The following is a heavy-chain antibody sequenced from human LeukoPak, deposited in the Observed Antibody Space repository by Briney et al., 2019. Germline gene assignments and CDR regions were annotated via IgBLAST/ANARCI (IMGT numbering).Heavy chain of an antibody. Sequence: GGSLRLSCAASGFTFSSYWMTWVRQAPGKGLEWVANINQGGSDKYYVDSVKGRFTISRDNANNLLYLQMNSLRGEDTAVYYCTRDRSRAEDDWGQGTLVTVSS. V-gene: IGHV3-7*01. CDR3: TRDRSRAEDD. J-gene: IGHJ4*02. D-gene: IGHD1-14*01. CDR2: INQGGSDK. CDR1: GFTFSSYW.